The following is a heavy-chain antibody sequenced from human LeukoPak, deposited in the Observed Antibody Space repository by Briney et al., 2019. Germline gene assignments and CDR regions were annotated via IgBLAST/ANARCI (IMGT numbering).Heavy chain of an antibody. CDR1: GFTFSSYG. Sequence: GGSLRLSCATSGFTFSSYGMHWVRQAPGKGLEWVAFIRNDGSNEYYEDSVKGRFTISRDNSKNTVYLEMNSPRAEDTAVYYCAKAGSAADYWGQGTLVTVSS. D-gene: IGHD1-14*01. CDR3: AKAGSAADY. V-gene: IGHV3-30*02. J-gene: IGHJ4*02. CDR2: IRNDGSNE.